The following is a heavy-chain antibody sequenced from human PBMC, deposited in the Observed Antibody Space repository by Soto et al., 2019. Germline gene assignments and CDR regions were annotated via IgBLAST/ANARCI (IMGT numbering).Heavy chain of an antibody. CDR1: GYTFASYG. J-gene: IGHJ5*02. CDR3: ARDPKLYAIAAAGTQWFDP. CDR2: ISAYNGNT. D-gene: IGHD6-13*01. Sequence: ASVKVSCKASGYTFASYGISWVRQAPGQGLEWMGWISAYNGNTNYAQKLQGKVTMTTDTSTSTAYMELRIMRSDDTAVSYCARDPKLYAIAAAGTQWFDPWGQGTLVTVSS. V-gene: IGHV1-18*01.